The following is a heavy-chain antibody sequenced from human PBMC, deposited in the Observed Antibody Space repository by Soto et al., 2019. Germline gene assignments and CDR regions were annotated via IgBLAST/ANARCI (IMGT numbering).Heavy chain of an antibody. J-gene: IGHJ4*02. Sequence: EVQLVESGGDLVQRGGSLRLSCAASGFPFSSYWMHWVRHTPGKGLDWVARISGDGVTTYYADSVTGRFTVSRDNAKNTLSLQISGLRAVDTAVYYCAREYYVLLTGYYTDYWGQGTLVSVSS. CDR3: AREYYVLLTGYYTDY. CDR2: ISGDGVTT. V-gene: IGHV3-74*01. D-gene: IGHD3-9*01. CDR1: GFPFSSYW.